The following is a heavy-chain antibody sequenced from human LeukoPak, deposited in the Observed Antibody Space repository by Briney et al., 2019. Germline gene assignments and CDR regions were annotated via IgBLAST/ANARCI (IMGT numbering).Heavy chain of an antibody. J-gene: IGHJ5*02. CDR2: TYYRSTWYN. Sequence: SQTLPLTCAISGDTVSSNSATWNWIRQSPSRGLEWLGRTYYRSTWYNDYAVSVRGRITVNPDTSKNQFSLHLNSVTPEDTAVYYCARRLTQYDCFDPWGQGILVTVSS. CDR3: ARRLTQYDCFDP. D-gene: IGHD2-2*01. V-gene: IGHV6-1*01. CDR1: GDTVSSNSAT.